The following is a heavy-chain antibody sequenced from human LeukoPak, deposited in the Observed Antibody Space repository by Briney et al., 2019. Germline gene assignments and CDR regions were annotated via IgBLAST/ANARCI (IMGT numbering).Heavy chain of an antibody. CDR2: ISYDGSNK. CDR1: GFTFSSYG. D-gene: IGHD3-10*01. CDR3: AKSNGFITMVRGVMGPFDP. Sequence: PGGSLRLSCAASGFTFSSYGMHWVRQAPGKGLEWVAVISYDGSNKYYADSVKGRFTISRDNSKNTLYLQMNSLRAEDTAVYYRAKSNGFITMVRGVMGPFDPWGQGTLVTVSS. J-gene: IGHJ5*02. V-gene: IGHV3-30*18.